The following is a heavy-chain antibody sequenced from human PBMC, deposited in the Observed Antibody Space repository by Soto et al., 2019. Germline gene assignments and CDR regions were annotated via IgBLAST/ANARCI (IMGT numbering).Heavy chain of an antibody. CDR2: IYYSGST. D-gene: IGHD3-10*01. CDR1: GGSINSYY. Sequence: SETLCLTCTVSGGSINSYYWSWIRQPPGKGLEWIGYIYYSGSTNYNPSLKSRVTISVDTSKNQFSLKLSSVTAADTAVYYCARDRGSGSYWRYMDVWGKGTTVTVS. CDR3: ARDRGSGSYWRYMDV. J-gene: IGHJ6*03. V-gene: IGHV4-59*01.